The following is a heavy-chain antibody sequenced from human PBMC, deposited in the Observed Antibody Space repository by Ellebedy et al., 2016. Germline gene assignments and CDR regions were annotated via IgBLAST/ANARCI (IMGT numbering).Heavy chain of an antibody. J-gene: IGHJ4*02. V-gene: IGHV2-5*01. CDR2: IYGNDDK. CDR1: GFSLSPTAVV. D-gene: IGHD5-24*01. Sequence: SGPTLVKPTQTLTLTCTFSGFSLSPTAVVVGWIRQPPGKALDWLAFIYGNDDKRYSPSLKNRLTITKDTSKNQVVLTMTNMDPVDTGTYYCAHKSTIHSVDYWGQGTLVTVSS. CDR3: AHKSTIHSVDY.